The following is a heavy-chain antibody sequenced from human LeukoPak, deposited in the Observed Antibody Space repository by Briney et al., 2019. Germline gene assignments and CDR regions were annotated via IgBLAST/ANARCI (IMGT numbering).Heavy chain of an antibody. CDR1: GHRVSSATTA. CDR2: TYYRSKWLN. CDR3: ARGRSGLHVFEY. J-gene: IGHJ4*02. Sequence: SQTLSLTCSFSGHRVSSATTAWNWIKQSPARGLKWIGRTYYRSKWLNDYADSVRSRITINPDTSKNHFSLQLNSVTPGDTAVYYCARGRSGLHVFEYWGQGTPVTVSS. D-gene: IGHD5-12*01. V-gene: IGHV6-1*01.